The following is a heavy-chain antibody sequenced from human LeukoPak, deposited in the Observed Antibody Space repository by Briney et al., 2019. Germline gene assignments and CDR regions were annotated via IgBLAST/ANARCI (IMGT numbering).Heavy chain of an antibody. J-gene: IGHJ5*02. V-gene: IGHV5-51*01. CDR2: IYPGDSDT. CDR1: GYSFSSYW. CDR3: ARSPSDYMRFDP. Sequence: EASLKISCKGSGYSFSSYWIGSLVQMPGKGQKWMGIIYPGDSDTRYSPSFQGQVTISADKSISTAYLQWSSLKSSDTAMYYCARSPSDYMRFDPWGQGTLVTVPS. D-gene: IGHD3-10*01.